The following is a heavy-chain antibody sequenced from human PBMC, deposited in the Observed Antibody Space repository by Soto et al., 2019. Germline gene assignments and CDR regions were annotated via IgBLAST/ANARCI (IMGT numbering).Heavy chain of an antibody. CDR1: GFTFTSYT. J-gene: IGHJ4*02. CDR2: ITTSSSYR. Sequence: GGSLRLSCAASGFTFTSYTMNWVRQAPGKGPEWVSSITTSSSYRYYSGSVKGRLTISRDNAKNSLFLQMNSLRAEDTAVYYCVRGEVPADWGQGTLVTVSS. V-gene: IGHV3-21*01. CDR3: VRGEVPAD. D-gene: IGHD1-26*01.